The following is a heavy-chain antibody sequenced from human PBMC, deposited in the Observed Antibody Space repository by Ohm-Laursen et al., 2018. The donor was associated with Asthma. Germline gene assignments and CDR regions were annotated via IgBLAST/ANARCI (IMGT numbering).Heavy chain of an antibody. CDR2: IAYDGSSK. CDR3: AKDPREMATMSAAFDI. Sequence: SLRLSCTASGFTFSSYSMHWVRQAPGKGLEWVAVIAYDGSSKYYADSVKGRFTASRDNSKNTMYLQINSLRAEDTAVYYCAKDPREMATMSAAFDIWGQGTMVTVSS. CDR1: GFTFSSYS. V-gene: IGHV3-30-3*01. J-gene: IGHJ3*02. D-gene: IGHD5-24*01.